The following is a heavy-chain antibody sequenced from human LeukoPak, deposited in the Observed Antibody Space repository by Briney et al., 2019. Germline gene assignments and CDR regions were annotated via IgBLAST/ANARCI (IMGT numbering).Heavy chain of an antibody. V-gene: IGHV1-2*06. J-gene: IGHJ6*02. CDR2: INPNSGGA. CDR3: ARGFWSGYYGMDV. CDR1: GYTFTGSY. D-gene: IGHD3-3*01. Sequence: GASVTVSFKASGYTFTGSYMHWVRQAPGQGLEWMGRINPNSGGAIYAQNFQGRVTMTRDTSISTAYMELSRLRSDDTAVYYCARGFWSGYYGMDVWGQGTTVTVSS.